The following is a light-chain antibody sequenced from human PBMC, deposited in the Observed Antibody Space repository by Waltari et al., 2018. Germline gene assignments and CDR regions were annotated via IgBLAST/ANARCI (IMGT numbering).Light chain of an antibody. CDR2: EGT. CDR3: CSYAGSSTLV. CDR1: SSDGGSYDL. Sequence: QSALTQPASVSGSPGQSITTSCTGTSSDGGSYDLVSWYQQHPGKAPKLIIYEGTKRPSGVSNRFSGSKSANTASLTISGLRAEDEADYYCCSYAGSSTLVFGGGTKLTVL. V-gene: IGLV2-23*01. J-gene: IGLJ2*01.